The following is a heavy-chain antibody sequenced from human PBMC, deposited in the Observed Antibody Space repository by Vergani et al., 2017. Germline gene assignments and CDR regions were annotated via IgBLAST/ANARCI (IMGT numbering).Heavy chain of an antibody. J-gene: IGHJ6*02. D-gene: IGHD3-10*01. CDR2: ISMSSSTI. CDR1: GFPFRSHS. V-gene: IGHV3-48*01. CDR3: ARCPKTQLRFGELLGYGMDV. Sequence: DVQLVESGGTLVQPGGSLRLSCAASGFPFRSHSMNWVRQAPGTALELISYISMSSSTIHYADSVRVRFTISRDNAKNSLYLQMSSLRAEDTAVYYCARCPKTQLRFGELLGYGMDVWGQGTTVTVSS.